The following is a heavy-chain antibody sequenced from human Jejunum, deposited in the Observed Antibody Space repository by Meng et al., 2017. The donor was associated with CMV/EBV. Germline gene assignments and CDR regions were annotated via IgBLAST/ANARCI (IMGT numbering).Heavy chain of an antibody. J-gene: IGHJ4*02. D-gene: IGHD1-7*01. CDR3: ARIHGGAGWNFVDY. CDR2: IYYAGNF. V-gene: IGHV4-28*02. CDR1: NQSISSPNW. Sequence: VCNQSISSPNWWPWIRQPPGKGLEWIGYIYYAGNFYYNPSLKSRVTMSVDTSRNQFSMQLTSMTAEDTAVYYCARIHGGAGWNFVDYWGQGVLVTVSS.